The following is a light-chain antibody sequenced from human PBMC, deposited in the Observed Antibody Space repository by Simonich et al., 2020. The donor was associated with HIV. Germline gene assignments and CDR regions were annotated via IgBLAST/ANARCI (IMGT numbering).Light chain of an antibody. CDR2: KDS. CDR3: YSEADNNLV. V-gene: IGLV3-27*01. J-gene: IGLJ2*01. CDR1: VLAKKY. Sequence: SYELTQPSSVSVSPGQTARITCSGDVLAKKYVRGFQQKPGQAPVLVIYKDSERPSGIPERFSGSTLGTTATLTVSGAQVDDEADYYCYSEADNNLVFGGGTKLTVL.